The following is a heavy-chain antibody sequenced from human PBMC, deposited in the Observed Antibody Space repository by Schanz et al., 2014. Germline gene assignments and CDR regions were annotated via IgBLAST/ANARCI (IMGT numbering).Heavy chain of an antibody. D-gene: IGHD1-1*01. CDR1: GFTFSNHG. CDR3: ARDGAELYYFDD. V-gene: IGHV3-7*01. J-gene: IGHJ4*02. CDR2: INQDGSEK. Sequence: EVQLVESGGGLVQPGGSLRLSCAASGFTFSNHGMHWVRQAPGKGLEWVANINQDGSEKYYVDSVKGRFTISRDNAKNSLYLQMNGLRAEDTAVFYCARDGAELYYFDDWGQGTLVAVSS.